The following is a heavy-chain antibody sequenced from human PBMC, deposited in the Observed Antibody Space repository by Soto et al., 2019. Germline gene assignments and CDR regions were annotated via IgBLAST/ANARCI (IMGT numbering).Heavy chain of an antibody. CDR1: GYTFTAYY. Sequence: GASVKVSCKASGYTFTAYYIHWVRQAPGQGLEWMEWINPNGGGTNYARRFQGRVTMTRDTSLSTAYMELTRLRSDDTAIYYCARVHYSSSWYNWGHGTLVTVSS. V-gene: IGHV1-2*02. D-gene: IGHD6-13*01. CDR3: ARVHYSSSWYN. CDR2: INPNGGGT. J-gene: IGHJ4*01.